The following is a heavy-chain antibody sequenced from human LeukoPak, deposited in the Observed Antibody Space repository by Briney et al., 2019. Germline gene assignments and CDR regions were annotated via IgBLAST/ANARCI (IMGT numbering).Heavy chain of an antibody. CDR3: AKHFGSGTYSVRYGMDV. CDR2: ISGSGGDT. J-gene: IGHJ6*02. CDR1: GFAFRHYA. Sequence: GGSLRLSCTASGFAFRHYAISWVRQAPGKGLEWVSSISGSGGDTYYADSVKGRFTISRDNSKNTLSLEMNSPRAEDTAIYYCAKHFGSGTYSVRYGMDVWGQGTTVTDSS. V-gene: IGHV3-23*01. D-gene: IGHD3-10*01.